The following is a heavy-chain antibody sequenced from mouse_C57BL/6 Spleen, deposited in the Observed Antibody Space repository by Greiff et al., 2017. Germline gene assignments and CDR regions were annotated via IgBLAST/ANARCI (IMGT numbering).Heavy chain of an antibody. D-gene: IGHD1-1*01. J-gene: IGHJ1*03. Sequence: QVQLQQPGAELVRPGSSVKLSCKASGYTFTSYWMHWVKQRPIQGLEWIGNIDPSDSETHYNQKFMDKATLTVDKSSSTAYMQLSSLTSEDSAVYYCASPLITTVGGFDVWGTGTTVTVSS. CDR3: ASPLITTVGGFDV. CDR2: IDPSDSET. V-gene: IGHV1-52*01. CDR1: GYTFTSYW.